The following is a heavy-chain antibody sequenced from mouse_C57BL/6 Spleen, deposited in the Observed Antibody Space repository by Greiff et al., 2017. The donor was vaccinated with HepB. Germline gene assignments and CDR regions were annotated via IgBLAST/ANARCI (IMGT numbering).Heavy chain of an antibody. J-gene: IGHJ3*01. CDR3: ASEYYGSSSPWFAY. D-gene: IGHD1-1*01. CDR1: GYTFTSYW. CDR2: IDPSDSNT. V-gene: IGHV1-59*01. Sequence: QVQLKQSGAELVRPGPSVKLSCKASGYTFTSYWMHWVKQRPGQGLEWIGVIDPSDSNTNYNQKFKGKVTLTVDTSTSTAYMQLSSLTSKDSAVYSCASEYYGSSSPWFAYWGQGTLVTVSA.